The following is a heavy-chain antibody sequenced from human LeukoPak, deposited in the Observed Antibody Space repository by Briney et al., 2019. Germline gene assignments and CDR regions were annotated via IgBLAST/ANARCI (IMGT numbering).Heavy chain of an antibody. CDR1: GFTFSSYS. Sequence: GGSLRLSCAASGFTFSSYSMSWVRQAPGKGLEWVSSISSSSSYIYYADSVKGRFTISRDNAKNSLYLQMNSLRAEDTAVYYCARDRVKVFQHWGQGTLVTVSS. CDR3: ARDRVKVFQH. J-gene: IGHJ1*01. D-gene: IGHD2-21*01. V-gene: IGHV3-21*01. CDR2: ISSSSSYI.